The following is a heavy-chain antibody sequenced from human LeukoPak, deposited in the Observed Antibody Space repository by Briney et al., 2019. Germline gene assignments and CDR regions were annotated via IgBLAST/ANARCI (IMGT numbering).Heavy chain of an antibody. CDR2: ISGSGGST. V-gene: IGHV3-23*01. CDR1: GFTFSSYA. D-gene: IGHD3-3*01. CDR3: AKWNDFWSGYAYNWFDP. J-gene: IGHJ5*02. Sequence: GGSLRLSCAASGFTFSSYAMSWVRQAPGKGLEWVPAISGSGGSTYYADSVKGRFTISRDNSKNTLYLQMNSLRAEDTAVYYCAKWNDFWSGYAYNWFDPWGQGTLVTVSS.